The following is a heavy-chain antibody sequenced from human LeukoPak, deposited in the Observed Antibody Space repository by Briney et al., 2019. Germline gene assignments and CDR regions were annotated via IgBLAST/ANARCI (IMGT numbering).Heavy chain of an antibody. J-gene: IGHJ6*03. CDR3: ARYYYYYMDV. CDR2: IYHNGST. CDR1: GGSISVSNW. Sequence: SGTLSLTCAVSGGSISVSNWWSWVRQTPGEGLEWIGEIYHNGSTNYNPSLKSRVTISLDKSKNQFPLKLSSVTAADTAMYYCARYYYYYMDVWGKGTTVTISS. V-gene: IGHV4-4*02.